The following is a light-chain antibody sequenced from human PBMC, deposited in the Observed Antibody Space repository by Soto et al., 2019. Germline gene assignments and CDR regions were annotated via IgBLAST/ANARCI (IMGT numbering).Light chain of an antibody. J-gene: IGLJ1*01. CDR1: SSDVGGSDY. V-gene: IGLV2-14*03. CDR2: DVR. CDR3: YSYASGSTYV. Sequence: QSVLTQPASVSGSPGQSTTISCTGTSSDVGGSDYVAWYQQHPGKAPKLMVYDVRFRPSGVSDRFSGSKSADVASLTISGLQPEDEADYYCYSYASGSTYVFGTGTKVTVL.